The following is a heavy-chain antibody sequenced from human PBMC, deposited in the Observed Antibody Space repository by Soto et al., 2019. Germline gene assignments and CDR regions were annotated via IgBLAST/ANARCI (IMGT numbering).Heavy chain of an antibody. Sequence: QVQLQESGPGLVKPSGTLTVTCTVSGDSITSSSWWRWVRQPPGKGLEWSGEVYHSGDTNYKPSLKSRVTLAVDKSKHQLSLNLTSVIAADTAVYYCARDLAWFDPWGQGTLVTVSS. CDR2: VYHSGDT. J-gene: IGHJ5*02. V-gene: IGHV4-4*02. CDR3: ARDLAWFDP. CDR1: GDSITSSSW.